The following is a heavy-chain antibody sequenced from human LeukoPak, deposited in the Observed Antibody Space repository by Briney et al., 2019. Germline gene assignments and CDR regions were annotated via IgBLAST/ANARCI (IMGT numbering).Heavy chain of an antibody. Sequence: ASVTVSCKASGYTFTGYHMHWVRQAPGQGLEWMGRINPNSGGTNYAQKFQGRVIMTRDTSVSTAYMELSRLRSDDTAIYYCARDYDSSGYSTSPDDYWGQGTLVTVSS. J-gene: IGHJ4*02. V-gene: IGHV1-2*06. D-gene: IGHD3-22*01. CDR1: GYTFTGYH. CDR2: INPNSGGT. CDR3: ARDYDSSGYSTSPDDY.